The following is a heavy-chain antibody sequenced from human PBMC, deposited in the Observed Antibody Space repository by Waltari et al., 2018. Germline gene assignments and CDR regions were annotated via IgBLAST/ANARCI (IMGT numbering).Heavy chain of an antibody. CDR3: ARGLPHFDFWSGPLGS. J-gene: IGHJ5*02. D-gene: IGHD3-3*01. CDR2: FYYSGRT. Sequence: QLQLQESGPGLVKPSETLSLTCTVSGGSISSSSYYWGWLRQPPGKGLEWIGSFYYSGRTSYNPSLKSRVTISGDTSKNQFSLKRNSVTAADTAVYYCARGLPHFDFWSGPLGSWGQGTLVTVSS. V-gene: IGHV4-39*07. CDR1: GGSISSSSYY.